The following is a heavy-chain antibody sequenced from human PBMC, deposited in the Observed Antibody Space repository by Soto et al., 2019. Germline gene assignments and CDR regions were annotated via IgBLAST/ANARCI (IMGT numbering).Heavy chain of an antibody. CDR3: ARARDTAMVTGAFDL. CDR1: GGTFSSYA. D-gene: IGHD5-18*01. Sequence: QVQLVQSGAEVKKPGSSVKVSCKASGGTFSSYAISWVRQAPGQGLVWMGGIIPTFGTANYAQKFQGRVTITADESTGTADMELSRLGSEDTAVSYCARARDTAMVTGAFDLWGRGTLVTVSS. V-gene: IGHV1-69*01. J-gene: IGHJ2*01. CDR2: IIPTFGTA.